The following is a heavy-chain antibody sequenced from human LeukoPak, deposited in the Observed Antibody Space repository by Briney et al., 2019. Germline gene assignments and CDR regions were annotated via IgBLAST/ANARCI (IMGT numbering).Heavy chain of an antibody. Sequence: NPGGSLRLSCAASGFTFSSYSMNSVRQAPGKGLEWVSSISSSSSYIYYADSVKGRFTISRDNAKNSLYLQMNSLRAEDTAVYYCARDEYSSSWYDDSHGYWGQGTLVTVSS. CDR3: ARDEYSSSWYDDSHGY. V-gene: IGHV3-21*01. CDR1: GFTFSSYS. CDR2: ISSSSSYI. D-gene: IGHD6-13*01. J-gene: IGHJ4*02.